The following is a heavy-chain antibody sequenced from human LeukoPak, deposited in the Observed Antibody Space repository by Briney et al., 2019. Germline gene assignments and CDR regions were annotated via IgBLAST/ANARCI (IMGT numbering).Heavy chain of an antibody. D-gene: IGHD2-2*01. V-gene: IGHV3-7*01. CDR2: IKKDGSEK. Sequence: GGSLRLSCAASGFTFSSYWMSWVRQAPGMGLEWVANIKKDGSEKSYVDSVKGRFTISRDNAKNSLYLQMNSLRAEDTAVYYCARERYCSSTSYCYYYFMDVWGKGTTVTVSS. CDR3: ARERYCSSTSYCYYYFMDV. CDR1: GFTFSSYW. J-gene: IGHJ6*03.